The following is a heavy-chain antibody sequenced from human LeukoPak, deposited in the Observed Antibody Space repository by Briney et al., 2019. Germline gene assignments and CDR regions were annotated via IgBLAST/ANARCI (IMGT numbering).Heavy chain of an antibody. CDR1: GFTFSSYW. D-gene: IGHD5-12*01. J-gene: IGHJ4*02. V-gene: IGHV3-7*01. Sequence: GGSLRLSCAASGFTFSSYWMDWVRQTPGKGLEWVANIKHDASEKYYVDSVKGRFSISRDNAQNSFYLQMNSLRAEDTAGYYCARDRASTGYDLYDYWGQGTLVTVSS. CDR2: IKHDASEK. CDR3: ARDRASTGYDLYDY.